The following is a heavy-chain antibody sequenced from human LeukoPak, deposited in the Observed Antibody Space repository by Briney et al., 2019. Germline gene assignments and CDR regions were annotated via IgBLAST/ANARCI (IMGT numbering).Heavy chain of an antibody. CDR1: GFTFDDYA. Sequence: PGGSLRLSCAASGFTFDDYAMHWVRQAPGKGLEWVSGINWNSGSIGYADSVKGRFTISRDNAKNSLYLQMNSLRAEDTALYYCAKEIKKRLPSIAVAGMGYWGQGTLVTVSS. CDR3: AKEIKKRLPSIAVAGMGY. J-gene: IGHJ4*02. D-gene: IGHD6-19*01. CDR2: INWNSGSI. V-gene: IGHV3-9*01.